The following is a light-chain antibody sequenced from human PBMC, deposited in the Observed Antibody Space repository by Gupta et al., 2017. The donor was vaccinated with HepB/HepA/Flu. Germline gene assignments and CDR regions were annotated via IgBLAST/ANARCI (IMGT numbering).Light chain of an antibody. V-gene: IGKV1-39*01. J-gene: IGKJ4*01. CDR2: AAS. Sequence: DIQMTQSPSSLSASVGDRVTITCRASQSISSYLNWYQQKPGKAPKLLIYAASSLQRGVPSRFMGSGSGTDFTLIISSLQPEDFAAYYCQQHDSTHPLTFGEGTKVEIK. CDR3: QQHDSTHPLT. CDR1: QSISSY.